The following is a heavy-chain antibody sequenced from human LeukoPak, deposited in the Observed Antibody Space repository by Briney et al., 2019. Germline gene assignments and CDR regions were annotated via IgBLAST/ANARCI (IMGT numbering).Heavy chain of an antibody. Sequence: GASVKVSCKASGYTFTSYDINWVRQATGQGLEWMGWMNPNNGNTGYAQKFQGRVTMTRDTSITTAYMELSSLRSEDTAVYYCARVSFYGGIPLTGGMDVWGQGTTVIVSS. CDR3: ARVSFYGGIPLTGGMDV. J-gene: IGHJ6*02. CDR2: MNPNNGNT. CDR1: GYTFTSYD. D-gene: IGHD4-23*01. V-gene: IGHV1-8*01.